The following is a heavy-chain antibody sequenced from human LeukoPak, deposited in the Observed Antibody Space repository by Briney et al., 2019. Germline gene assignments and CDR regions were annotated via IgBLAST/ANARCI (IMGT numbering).Heavy chain of an antibody. V-gene: IGHV3-7*01. CDR3: ARSPDIVATISFDY. CDR1: GFTFSSYW. D-gene: IGHD5-12*01. J-gene: IGHJ4*02. Sequence: GGSLRLSCAASGFTFSSYWMSWVRQAPGKGLEWVANIKQDGSVKYYVDSVKGRFTISRDNAKNSLYLQMNSLRAEDTAVYYCARSPDIVATISFDYWGQGTLVTVSS. CDR2: IKQDGSVK.